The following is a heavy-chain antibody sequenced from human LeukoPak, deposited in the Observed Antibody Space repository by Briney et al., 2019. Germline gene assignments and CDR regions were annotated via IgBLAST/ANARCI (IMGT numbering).Heavy chain of an antibody. CDR1: GFTFTNAW. Sequence: GGSLRLSCVDSGFTFTNAWMSWVRQAPGKGLEWIGRIKSKTDGETTNYAEPVRGRLTISRDDSKSAVYLQMNSLKIEDTAVYYCTTDLGTYYHGSQRLIPIDYWGQGTLVTVSS. CDR2: IKSKTDGETT. CDR3: TTDLGTYYHGSQRLIPIDY. J-gene: IGHJ4*02. V-gene: IGHV3-15*01. D-gene: IGHD3-10*01.